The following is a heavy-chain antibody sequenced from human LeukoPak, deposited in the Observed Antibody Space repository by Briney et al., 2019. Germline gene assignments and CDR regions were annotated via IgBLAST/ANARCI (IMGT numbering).Heavy chain of an antibody. CDR3: AKDFYYYDSSGYFMPADY. J-gene: IGHJ4*02. CDR2: IRYDGSNK. Sequence: PGGSLRLSCAASGFTFSSYGMHWVRQAPGKGLEWVAFIRYDGSNKYYADSVKGRFTISRDNSKNTLYLQMNSLRAEDTAVYYCAKDFYYYDSSGYFMPADYWGQGTLVTVSS. V-gene: IGHV3-30*02. D-gene: IGHD3-22*01. CDR1: GFTFSSYG.